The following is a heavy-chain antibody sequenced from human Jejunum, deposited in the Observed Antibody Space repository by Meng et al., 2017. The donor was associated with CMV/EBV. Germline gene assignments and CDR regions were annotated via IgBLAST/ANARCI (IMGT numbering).Heavy chain of an antibody. J-gene: IGHJ4*02. Sequence: CSFGTFWMGWFRQAPGKGLEWVANIKDDEGEKYSVDTVKGQFTISRDNAKNSLSLQMNSLRAEDTAVYYCARALYSYDLGARFDFWGQGSLVTVSS. CDR1: CSFGTFW. CDR3: ARALYSYDLGARFDF. V-gene: IGHV3-7*02. D-gene: IGHD5-18*01. CDR2: IKDDEGEK.